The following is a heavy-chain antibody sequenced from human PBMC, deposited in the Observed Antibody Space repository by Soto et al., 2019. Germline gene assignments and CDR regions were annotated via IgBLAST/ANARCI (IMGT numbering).Heavy chain of an antibody. CDR2: ISYDGSNK. Sequence: GGSLRLTCAASGFTFRSYAMHWVRQAPGKGLEWVAVISYDGSNKYYADSVKGRFTISRDNSKNTLYLQMNSLRAEDTAVYYCARGYCTNGVCSTFDYWGQGTLVTVSS. J-gene: IGHJ4*02. CDR3: ARGYCTNGVCSTFDY. D-gene: IGHD2-8*01. CDR1: GFTFRSYA. V-gene: IGHV3-30-3*01.